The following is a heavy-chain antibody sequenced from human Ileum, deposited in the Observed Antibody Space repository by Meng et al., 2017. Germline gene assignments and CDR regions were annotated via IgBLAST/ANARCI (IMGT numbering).Heavy chain of an antibody. Sequence: QVQVVQAEAEVKKPWASVKASCKASGYPFTSSGLSWVRQAPGQGLEWMGWISPYNGNTNYAQKVQGRLTVTTDTSTSTAYMELRSLRSADTAVYYCARGDSSNRGFDYWGQGTLVTVSS. CDR3: ARGDSSNRGFDY. CDR1: GYPFTSSG. CDR2: ISPYNGNT. D-gene: IGHD6-19*01. V-gene: IGHV1-18*01. J-gene: IGHJ4*02.